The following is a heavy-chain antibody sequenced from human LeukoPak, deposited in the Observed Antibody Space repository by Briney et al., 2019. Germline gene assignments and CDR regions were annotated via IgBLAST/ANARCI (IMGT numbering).Heavy chain of an antibody. CDR2: ISAYNGNT. V-gene: IGHV1-18*01. Sequence: GASVEVSCKASGYTFTPYCISCLRQAPGQGLEWMGWISAYNGNTNYAQNLQGRVTMTTDTSISTAYMELSSRRSDDTAVYYCARPREAATIFRACDLWGQGTMVTVSS. D-gene: IGHD2-15*01. CDR1: GYTFTPYC. J-gene: IGHJ3*01. CDR3: ARPREAATIFRACDL.